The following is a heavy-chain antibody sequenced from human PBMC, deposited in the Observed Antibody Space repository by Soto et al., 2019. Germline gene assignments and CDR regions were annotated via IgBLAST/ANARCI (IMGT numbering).Heavy chain of an antibody. CDR1: GFTFRSYD. J-gene: IGHJ4*02. Sequence: LRLSCAASGFTFRSYDMTWVRQAPGKGLEWVSSISSSSSYIYYADSVKGRFTISRDNAKNSLYLQMNSLRAEDTAVYYCASFYDIFSFWGQGTLVTVSS. CDR3: ASFYDIFSF. V-gene: IGHV3-21*01. D-gene: IGHD3-9*01. CDR2: ISSSSSYI.